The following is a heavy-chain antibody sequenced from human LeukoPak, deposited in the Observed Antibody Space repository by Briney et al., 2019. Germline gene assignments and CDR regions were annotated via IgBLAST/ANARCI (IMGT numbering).Heavy chain of an antibody. Sequence: SETLSLTCTVPGGSISSYYWSWIRQPPGKGLEWIGYIYYSGSTNYNPSLKSRVTISVDTSKNQFSLKLSSVTAADTAVYYCARGSYYYDSSGYYYVNYFDYWGQGTLVTVSS. CDR1: GGSISSYY. CDR3: ARGSYYYDSSGYYYVNYFDY. V-gene: IGHV4-59*01. D-gene: IGHD3-22*01. J-gene: IGHJ4*02. CDR2: IYYSGST.